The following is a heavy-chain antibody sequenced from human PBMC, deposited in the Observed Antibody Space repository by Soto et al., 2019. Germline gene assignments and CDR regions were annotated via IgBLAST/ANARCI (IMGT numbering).Heavy chain of an antibody. Sequence: GESLKISFKGSGYSFTSYWISWVRQMPGKGLEWMGRIDPSDSYTNYSPSFQGHVTISADKSISTAYLQWSSLKASDTAMYYCARDDSSGYYRFGYYGMDVWGQGTTVTVSS. CDR1: GYSFTSYW. CDR2: IDPSDSYT. CDR3: ARDDSSGYYRFGYYGMDV. V-gene: IGHV5-10-1*01. J-gene: IGHJ6*02. D-gene: IGHD3-22*01.